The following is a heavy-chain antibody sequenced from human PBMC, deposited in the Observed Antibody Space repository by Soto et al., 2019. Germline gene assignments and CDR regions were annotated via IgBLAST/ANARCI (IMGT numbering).Heavy chain of an antibody. CDR2: TNWDGDDT. CDR3: ARGDIAVAVSSDF. Sequence: EVHLVESGGGVVRPGGSLRLSCAASGFRFDEYGMTWVRQAPGTGLEWVAGTNWDGDDTGYADSVKGRFTISRDNAKNSLYLQMNNLKGEDTAIYYCARGDIAVAVSSDFWGQGTLVTVSS. J-gene: IGHJ4*02. CDR1: GFRFDEYG. V-gene: IGHV3-20*04. D-gene: IGHD6-19*01.